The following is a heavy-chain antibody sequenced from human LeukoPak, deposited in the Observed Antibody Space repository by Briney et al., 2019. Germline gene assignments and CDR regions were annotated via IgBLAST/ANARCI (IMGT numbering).Heavy chain of an antibody. D-gene: IGHD3-3*01. J-gene: IGHJ5*02. CDR2: IYYSGST. Sequence: SETLSLTCTVSGGSISSYYWSWIRQPPGKGLEWIGYIYYSGSTNYNPSLKSRVTISVDTSKNQFSLKLSSVTAADTAVYYCARSQGDFWSGYIDWFDPWSQRTLVTVSS. CDR1: GGSISSYY. CDR3: ARSQGDFWSGYIDWFDP. V-gene: IGHV4-59*01.